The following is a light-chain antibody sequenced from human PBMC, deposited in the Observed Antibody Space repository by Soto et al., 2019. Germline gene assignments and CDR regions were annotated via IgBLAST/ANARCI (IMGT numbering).Light chain of an antibody. Sequence: EIVMTRLPASPSVSSGEKDNLSRRSSQTVSSNLAWYQQKPGQAPSLIIYGAYTRATGIPDTFSGSGSGTEFTLPIRSLQSPDFAVSFCQQYNTWPQISCGKGTRREIK. CDR2: GAY. CDR3: QQYNTWPQIS. J-gene: IGKJ5*01. CDR1: QTVSSN. V-gene: IGKV3-15*01.